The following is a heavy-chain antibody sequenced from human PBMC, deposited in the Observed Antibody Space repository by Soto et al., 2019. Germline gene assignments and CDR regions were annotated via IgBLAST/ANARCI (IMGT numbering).Heavy chain of an antibody. Sequence: XSVKVSFNASGYTFTRHGISLVRHTPGQGLEWMGWISAYNGNTNYAQKLQGRVTMTTDTSTSTAYMELRSLRSDDTAVYYCARDMVEEPRWFDPWGQGTLVTVS. CDR3: ARDMVEEPRWFDP. CDR2: ISAYNGNT. CDR1: GYTFTRHG. D-gene: IGHD2-15*01. J-gene: IGHJ5*02. V-gene: IGHV1-18*01.